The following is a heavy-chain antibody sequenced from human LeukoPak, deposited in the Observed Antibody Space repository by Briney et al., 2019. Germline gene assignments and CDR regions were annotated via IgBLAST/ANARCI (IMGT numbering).Heavy chain of an antibody. V-gene: IGHV4-34*01. CDR2: INHSGST. D-gene: IGHD5-12*01. Sequence: PSETLSLTCAVYGGSFTGFYWRWIRQPPGKGLEWIGEINHSGSTKYNPSLKSRVTISVDTSKNQFSLKLSSVTAADTAVYYCARLERGYSGYDLFDYWGQGTLVTVSS. J-gene: IGHJ4*02. CDR3: ARLERGYSGYDLFDY. CDR1: GGSFTGFY.